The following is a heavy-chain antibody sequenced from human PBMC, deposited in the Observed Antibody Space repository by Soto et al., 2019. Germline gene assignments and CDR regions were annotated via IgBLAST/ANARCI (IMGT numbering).Heavy chain of an antibody. V-gene: IGHV4-59*01. CDR2: IYYSGST. Sequence: PSETLSLTCTVSGGSISSYYWSWIRRPPGKGLEWIGYIYYSGSTNYNPSLKSRVTISVDTSKNQFSLKLSSVTAADTAVYCCARGGYQPLLPPRYYFDYWGQGTLVTVSS. J-gene: IGHJ4*02. D-gene: IGHD2-2*01. CDR3: ARGGYQPLLPPRYYFDY. CDR1: GGSISSYY.